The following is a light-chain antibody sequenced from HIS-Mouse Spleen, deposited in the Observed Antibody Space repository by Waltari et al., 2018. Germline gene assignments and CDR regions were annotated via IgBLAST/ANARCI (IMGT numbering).Light chain of an antibody. CDR3: NSRDSSGNHVV. CDR1: SLRSYY. Sequence: SSELTQDPAVSVALGTTARITCQGDSLRSYYASWYQQKPGQAPVLVIYGKNNRPSGIPDRFSGSSSGNTASLTITGAQAEDEADYYCNSRDSSGNHVVFGGGTKLTVL. V-gene: IGLV3-19*01. J-gene: IGLJ2*01. CDR2: GKN.